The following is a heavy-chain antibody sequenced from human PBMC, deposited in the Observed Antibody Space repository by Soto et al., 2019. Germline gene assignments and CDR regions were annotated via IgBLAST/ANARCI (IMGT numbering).Heavy chain of an antibody. CDR2: ISSSGGST. J-gene: IGHJ6*02. CDR1: GFTFSSYA. CDR3: AKHPPIEYRSLGYGMDV. D-gene: IGHD6-6*01. Sequence: GGSLRLSCAASGFTFSSYAMSWVRQAPGKGLEWVSAISSSGGSTYYAGSVKGRFTISRDNSKNTLYLQMNSLRAEDTAVYYCAKHPPIEYRSLGYGMDVWGQGTTVTVSS. V-gene: IGHV3-23*01.